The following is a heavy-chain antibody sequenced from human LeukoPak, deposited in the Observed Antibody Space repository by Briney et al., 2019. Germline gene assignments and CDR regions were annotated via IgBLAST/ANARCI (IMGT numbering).Heavy chain of an antibody. CDR2: ISAYNGNT. J-gene: IGHJ4*02. Sequence: ASVKVSCKASGYTFTSYGISWVRQAPGQGLEWMGWISAYNGNTNYAQKLQGRVTMTTDTSTSTAYMELRSLRSDDTAVYYCARVVGRDVDTAMVGGAYWGQGTLVTVSS. CDR3: ARVVGRDVDTAMVGGAY. V-gene: IGHV1-18*01. CDR1: GYTFTSYG. D-gene: IGHD5-18*01.